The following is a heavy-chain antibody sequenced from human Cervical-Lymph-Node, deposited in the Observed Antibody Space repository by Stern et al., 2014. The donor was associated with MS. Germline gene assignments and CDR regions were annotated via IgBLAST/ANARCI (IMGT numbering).Heavy chain of an antibody. CDR1: GYRFSSYW. Sequence: EVQLVESGAEVKKPGESLKISCKGSGYRFSSYWIAWVRQMPGKGLEWMGIIYPDDSDTRYSPSFQGQVTISADKSIITVYLQWSSLKASDAAVYYCARRPRKAFDIWGQGAMVPVSS. J-gene: IGHJ3*02. CDR3: ARRPRKAFDI. V-gene: IGHV5-51*03. D-gene: IGHD6-6*01. CDR2: IYPDDSDT.